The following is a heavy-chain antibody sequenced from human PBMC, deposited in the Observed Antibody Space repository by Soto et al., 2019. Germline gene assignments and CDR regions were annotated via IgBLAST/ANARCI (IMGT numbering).Heavy chain of an antibody. CDR3: ARGSAFGVVRMYGMDV. J-gene: IGHJ6*02. CDR1: GFTFSSYA. CDR2: ISYDGSNK. Sequence: GGSLRLSCAASGFTFSSYAMHWVRQAPGKGLEWVAVISYDGSNKYYADSVKGRLTISRDNSKNTLYLQMNSLRAEDTAVYYCARGSAFGVVRMYGMDVWGQGTTVTVSS. D-gene: IGHD3-3*01. V-gene: IGHV3-30-3*01.